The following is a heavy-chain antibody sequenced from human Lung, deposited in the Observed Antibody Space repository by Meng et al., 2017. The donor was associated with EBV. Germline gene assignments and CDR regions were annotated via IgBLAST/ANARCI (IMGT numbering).Heavy chain of an antibody. CDR1: GRFFSSSS. D-gene: IGHD2-2*01. CDR3: ARGGTSSAPFDY. Sequence: PRWGPGLVAPPATRSSPGGASGRFFSSSSWSWTRQPPGKGLEWIGQINYSGITNYNPSLKSRVTISVDTSKNQFSLSLNSVTAADTAVYYCARGGTSSAPFDYWGQGTLVTVSS. CDR2: INYSGIT. V-gene: IGHV4-34*01. J-gene: IGHJ4*02.